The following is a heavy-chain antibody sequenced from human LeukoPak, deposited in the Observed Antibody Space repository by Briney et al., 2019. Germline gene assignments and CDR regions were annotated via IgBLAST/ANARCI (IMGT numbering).Heavy chain of an antibody. CDR2: IYYSGST. CDR3: ARGVYSYGLRSGYFVY. J-gene: IGHJ4*02. D-gene: IGHD5-18*01. CDR1: GGSISSGSYD. Sequence: SETLSLTCTVSGGSISSGSYDWSWIRQPAGKGLEWIGSIYYSGSTYYNPSLKSRVTISVDTSKNQFSLKLSSVTAADTAVYYCARGVYSYGLRSGYFVYWGQCTLVTVSS. V-gene: IGHV4-39*07.